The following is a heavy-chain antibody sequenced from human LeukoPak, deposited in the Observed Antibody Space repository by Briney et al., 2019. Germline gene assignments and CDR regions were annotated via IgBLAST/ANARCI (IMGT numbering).Heavy chain of an antibody. CDR3: ARNGDSGSYRAYFQG. J-gene: IGHJ1*01. D-gene: IGHD1-26*01. V-gene: IGHV3-53*01. Sequence: PEGSLRLSCAASGFTVGSNYMSWVRQAPGKGLEWVSFIYSGGTTYYADSVKGRFTISRDNSKNTLSLQMNSLRAEDTAVYYCARNGDSGSYRAYFQGWGQGTLVTVSS. CDR2: IYSGGTT. CDR1: GFTVGSNY.